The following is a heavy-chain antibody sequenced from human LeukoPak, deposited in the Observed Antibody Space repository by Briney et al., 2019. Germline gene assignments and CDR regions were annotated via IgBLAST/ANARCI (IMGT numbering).Heavy chain of an antibody. D-gene: IGHD3-3*01. J-gene: IGHJ4*02. CDR3: ARLRGDYDFWSGYYAHFDY. CDR2: IYYSGST. V-gene: IGHV4-59*08. CDR1: GGSIGSYY. Sequence: SETLSLTCTVSGGSIGSYYWSWIRQPPGKGLEWIGYIYYSGSTNYNPSLKSRVTISVDTSKNQFSLKLSSVTAADTAVYYCARLRGDYDFWSGYYAHFDYWGQGTLVTVSS.